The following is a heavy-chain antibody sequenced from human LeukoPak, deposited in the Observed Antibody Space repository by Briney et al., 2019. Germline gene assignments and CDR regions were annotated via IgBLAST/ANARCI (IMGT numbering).Heavy chain of an antibody. Sequence: PGGSLRLSCTASGFTFSSYAMHWVRQAPDKGLEWVAVISYDGSNKYYADSVKGRFTISRDNSKNTLYLQMNSLRAEDTAVYYCAREYSYAGDYWGQGTLVTVSS. CDR1: GFTFSSYA. D-gene: IGHD5-18*01. CDR3: AREYSYAGDY. J-gene: IGHJ4*02. CDR2: ISYDGSNK. V-gene: IGHV3-30-3*01.